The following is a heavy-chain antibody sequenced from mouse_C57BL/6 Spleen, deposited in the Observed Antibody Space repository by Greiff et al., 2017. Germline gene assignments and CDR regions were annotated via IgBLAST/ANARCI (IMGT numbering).Heavy chain of an antibody. CDR1: GYTFTSYW. Sequence: QVQLQQPGAELVRPGSSVKLSCKASGYTFTSYWMDWVKQRPGQGLEWIGNIYPSDSETHYNQKFKDKATLTVDKSSSTAYMQLSSLTSEDSAVYYCARRGGDGVDYWGQGTTLTVSS. V-gene: IGHV1-61*01. CDR2: IYPSDSET. CDR3: ARRGGDGVDY. J-gene: IGHJ2*01.